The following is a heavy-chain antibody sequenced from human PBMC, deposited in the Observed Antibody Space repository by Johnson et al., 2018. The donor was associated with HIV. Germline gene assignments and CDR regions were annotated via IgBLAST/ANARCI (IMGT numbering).Heavy chain of an antibody. CDR3: ARMMYSRGAFDI. CDR1: GFTFSSYA. V-gene: IGHV3-23*04. D-gene: IGHD6-13*01. J-gene: IGHJ3*02. CDR2: ISGSGGST. Sequence: MQLVESGGGLVQPGGSLRLACAASGFTFSSYAMSWVRQAPGKGLEWVSAISGSGGSTYYADSVKGRFTISRDNSKNTLYVQMNSLRAGDTAVYYCARMMYSRGAFDIWGQGTMVTVSS.